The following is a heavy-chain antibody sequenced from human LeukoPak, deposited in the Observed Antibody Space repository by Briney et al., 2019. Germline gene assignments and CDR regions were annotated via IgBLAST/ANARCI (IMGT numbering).Heavy chain of an antibody. Sequence: PGGSLRLSCAASGFTFSSYALSWVRQAPGKGLEWVSAISGSGGSTYYADSVKGRFTISRDNSKNTLYLQMNSLRAEDTAVYYCAKSRAQLVGVDYWGQGTLVTVSS. CDR1: GFTFSSYA. J-gene: IGHJ4*02. CDR3: AKSRAQLVGVDY. CDR2: ISGSGGST. D-gene: IGHD6-6*01. V-gene: IGHV3-23*01.